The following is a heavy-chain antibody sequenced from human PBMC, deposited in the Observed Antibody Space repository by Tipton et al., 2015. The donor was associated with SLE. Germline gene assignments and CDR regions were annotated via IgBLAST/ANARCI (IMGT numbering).Heavy chain of an antibody. J-gene: IGHJ3*02. Sequence: TLSLTCTVSGGSISSYYWSWIRQPPGKGLEWIGEINHSGSTNYNPSLKRRVTISVDTSKNQFSLKLSSVTAADTAVYYCARGSSGPGRAFDIWGQGTMVTVSS. V-gene: IGHV4-34*01. CDR3: ARGSSGPGRAFDI. CDR1: GGSISSYY. CDR2: INHSGST. D-gene: IGHD6-19*01.